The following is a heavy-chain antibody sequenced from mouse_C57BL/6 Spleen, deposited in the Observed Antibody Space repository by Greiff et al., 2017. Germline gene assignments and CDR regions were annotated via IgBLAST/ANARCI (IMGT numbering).Heavy chain of an antibody. Sequence: DVKLVESGGGLVKPGGSLKLSCAASGFTFSDYGMHWVRQAPEKGLEWVAYISSGSSTIYYADTVKGRFTISRDNAKNTLFLQMTSLRSEDTAMYYCARQDYTYAMDYWGQGTSVTVSS. J-gene: IGHJ4*01. CDR2: ISSGSSTI. V-gene: IGHV5-17*01. CDR1: GFTFSDYG. CDR3: ARQDYTYAMDY. D-gene: IGHD2-4*01.